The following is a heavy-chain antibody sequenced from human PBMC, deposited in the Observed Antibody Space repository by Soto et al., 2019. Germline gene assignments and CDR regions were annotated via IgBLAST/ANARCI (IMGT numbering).Heavy chain of an antibody. V-gene: IGHV1-69*13. CDR1: GGTFSSYA. CDR3: ATLPSYYDSSGDPDY. CDR2: IIPIFGTA. Sequence: SVKVSCKASGGTFSSYAISWVRQAPGQGLEWMGGIIPIFGTANYAQKFQGRVTITADESTSTAYMELSSLRSEDTAVYYCATLPSYYDSSGDPDYWGQGTPVTVSS. J-gene: IGHJ4*02. D-gene: IGHD3-22*01.